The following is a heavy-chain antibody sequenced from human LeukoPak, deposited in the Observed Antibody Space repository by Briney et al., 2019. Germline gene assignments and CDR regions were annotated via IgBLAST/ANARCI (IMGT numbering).Heavy chain of an antibody. CDR1: GFTFSSYA. D-gene: IGHD3-3*01. CDR3: AREFLRFPDY. J-gene: IGHJ4*02. Sequence: GGSLRLSGAASGFTFSSYAMSWVRQAPGKGLEWVSSISTSSDYIYYAASVKGRFTISRDNAKNSLYLQMTSLRAEDTAVYYCAREFLRFPDYWGQGTLVTVSS. CDR2: ISTSSDYI. V-gene: IGHV3-21*01.